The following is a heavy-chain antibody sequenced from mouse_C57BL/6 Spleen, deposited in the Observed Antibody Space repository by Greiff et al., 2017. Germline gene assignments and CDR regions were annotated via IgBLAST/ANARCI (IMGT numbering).Heavy chain of an antibody. V-gene: IGHV1-9*01. CDR2: IFPGSGST. D-gene: IGHD1-1*01. J-gene: IGHJ4*01. Sequence: VKLMESGAELMKPGASVKLSCKASGYTFTGYWIQWVKQRPGHGLEWIGEIFPGSGSTNYNEKFKGKATVTADTSSNTAYMQLSSLTTEDSAIYYCERRVYFYYYAVDYWGQGASVTVSS. CDR1: GYTFTGYW. CDR3: ERRVYFYYYAVDY.